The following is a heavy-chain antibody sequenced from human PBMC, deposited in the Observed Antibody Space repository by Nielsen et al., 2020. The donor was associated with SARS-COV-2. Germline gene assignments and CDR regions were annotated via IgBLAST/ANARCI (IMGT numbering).Heavy chain of an antibody. CDR1: GYTFTNSY. V-gene: IGHV1-46*01. D-gene: IGHD3-22*01. Sequence: ASVKVSCKASGYTFTNSYMHWVRQAPGQGLEWVGIITPIGGTTTYARKFQGRVTMTRDTSTSTVYMELSSLRSEDTAVYYCAREWDDYESSAYDLWGQGTPVTVS. CDR3: AREWDDYESSAYDL. CDR2: ITPIGGTT. J-gene: IGHJ4*02.